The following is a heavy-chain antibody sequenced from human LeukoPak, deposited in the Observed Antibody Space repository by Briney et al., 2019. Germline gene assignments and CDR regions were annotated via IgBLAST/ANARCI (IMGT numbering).Heavy chain of an antibody. CDR2: ISAYSGNT. D-gene: IGHD3-22*01. Sequence: ASVKVSRKASGYTFTSSGISWVRQAPGQGLEWMGWISAYSGNTNYAQKLQGRVTMTTDTSTSTAYMELRSLRSDDTAVYYCARTFPTPYYYDSRGYPRPFDYWGQGTLVTVSS. CDR3: ARTFPTPYYYDSRGYPRPFDY. CDR1: GYTFTSSG. V-gene: IGHV1-18*01. J-gene: IGHJ4*02.